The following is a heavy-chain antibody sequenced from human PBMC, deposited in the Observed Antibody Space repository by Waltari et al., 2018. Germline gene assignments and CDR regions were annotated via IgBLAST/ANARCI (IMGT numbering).Heavy chain of an antibody. V-gene: IGHV4-39*01. Sequence: QRKLEEEGKGGGKPSETRKLTCTVSGAPVSSRIHYWGWIRQSPGKVREWIGSITHSGSSSSPPSLRRRVTLFVDPSKNQFSLRVNSVTAADMALYYCARHMTTVTTSSFDYWGQGLLVTVSS. D-gene: IGHD4-17*01. J-gene: IGHJ4*02. CDR1: GAPVSSRIHY. CDR2: ITHSGSS. CDR3: ARHMTTVTTSSFDY.